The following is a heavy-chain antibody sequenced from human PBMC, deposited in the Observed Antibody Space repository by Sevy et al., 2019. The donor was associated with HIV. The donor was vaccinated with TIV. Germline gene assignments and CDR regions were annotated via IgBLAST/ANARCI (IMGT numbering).Heavy chain of an antibody. V-gene: IGHV3-49*04. CDR2: IRSKAFGGPP. Sequence: GGSLRLSCTASGFTFGDYAVSWVRQAPGKGLEWVGFIRSKAFGGPPDFAASVKGRFTISRDDSKSIAYLQMNSLKTEDTAVYYCTRDQWQQVVRPHCDYWGQGTLVTVSS. CDR3: TRDQWQQVVRPHCDY. D-gene: IGHD6-13*01. CDR1: GFTFGDYA. J-gene: IGHJ4*02.